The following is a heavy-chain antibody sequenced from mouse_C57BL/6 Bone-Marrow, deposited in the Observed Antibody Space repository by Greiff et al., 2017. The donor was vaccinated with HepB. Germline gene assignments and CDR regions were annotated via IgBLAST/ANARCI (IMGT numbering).Heavy chain of an antibody. D-gene: IGHD1-1*01. Sequence: VQLKESGPGLVKPSQSLSLTCSVTGYSITSGYYWNWIRQFPGNKLEWMGYISYDGSNNYNPSLKNRISITRDTSKNQFFLKLNSVTTEDTATYYCARDPSITTVVPSYFDVWGTGTTVTVSS. V-gene: IGHV3-6*01. J-gene: IGHJ1*03. CDR1: GYSITSGYY. CDR2: ISYDGSN. CDR3: ARDPSITTVVPSYFDV.